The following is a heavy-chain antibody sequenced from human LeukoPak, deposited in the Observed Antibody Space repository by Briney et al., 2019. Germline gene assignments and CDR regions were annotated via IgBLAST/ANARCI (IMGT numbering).Heavy chain of an antibody. J-gene: IGHJ4*02. CDR2: IHQEGRTK. V-gene: IGHV3-7*01. Sequence: PGGSLRLSCAASGFSFSNYWMSWVRQAPGKGLEWVANIHQEGRTKYYADSVKGRFTISRDNANNALNLQINSLRAEDTALYYCARGDGTSSGLYFHYWGQGTLVTVSS. D-gene: IGHD6-6*01. CDR3: ARGDGTSSGLYFHY. CDR1: GFSFSNYW.